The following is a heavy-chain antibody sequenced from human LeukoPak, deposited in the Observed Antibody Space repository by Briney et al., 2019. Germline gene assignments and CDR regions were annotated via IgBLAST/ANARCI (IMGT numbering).Heavy chain of an antibody. D-gene: IGHD2-2*01. J-gene: IGHJ4*02. V-gene: IGHV3-30*03. Sequence: TGGSLRLSCAASGFTFSSYGMHWVRQAPGKGLEWVAVISYDGSNKYYADSVKGRFTISRDNSKNTLYLQMNSLRAEDTAVYYCARDSSTYAGSPDYWGQGTLVTVSS. CDR3: ARDSSTYAGSPDY. CDR2: ISYDGSNK. CDR1: GFTFSSYG.